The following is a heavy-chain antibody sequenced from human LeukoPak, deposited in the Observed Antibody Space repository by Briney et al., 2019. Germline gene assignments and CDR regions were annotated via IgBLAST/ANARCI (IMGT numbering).Heavy chain of an antibody. J-gene: IGHJ6*02. Sequence: SVKVSCKASGGTFSSYAISRVRQAPGQGLEWMGGIIPIFGTANYAQKFQGRVTITADESTSTAYMELSSLRSEDTAVYYCARSMDPYYYYYGMDVWGQGTTVTVSS. CDR1: GGTFSSYA. V-gene: IGHV1-69*13. CDR3: ARSMDPYYYYYGMDV. D-gene: IGHD2-8*01. CDR2: IIPIFGTA.